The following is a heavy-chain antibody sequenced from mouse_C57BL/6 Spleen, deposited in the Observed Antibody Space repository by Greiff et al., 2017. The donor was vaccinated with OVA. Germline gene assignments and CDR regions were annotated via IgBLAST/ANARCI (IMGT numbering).Heavy chain of an antibody. CDR1: GFSLTSYG. D-gene: IGHD2-4*01. J-gene: IGHJ2*01. V-gene: IGHV2-2*01. CDR2: IWSGGST. CDR3: ARIGDYDGFDY. Sequence: VQLQESGPGLVQPSQSLSITCTVSGFSLTSYGVHWVRQSPGKGLEWLGVIWSGGSTDYNAALISRLSISKDNSKSQVFFKMNSLQADDTAIDYCARIGDYDGFDYWGQGTTLTVSS.